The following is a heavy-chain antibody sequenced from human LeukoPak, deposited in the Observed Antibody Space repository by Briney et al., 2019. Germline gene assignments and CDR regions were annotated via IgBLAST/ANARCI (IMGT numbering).Heavy chain of an antibody. CDR2: ISGSGGST. CDR1: GFTFSSYA. V-gene: IGHV3-23*01. CDR3: AKVGEWELRNTFDY. J-gene: IGHJ4*02. Sequence: GGSLRLSCAASGFTFSSYAMSWVRQAPGKGLGWVSAISGSGGSTYYADSVKGRFTISRDNSKNTLYLQMNSLRAEDTAVYYCAKVGEWELRNTFDYWGQGTLVTVSS. D-gene: IGHD1-26*01.